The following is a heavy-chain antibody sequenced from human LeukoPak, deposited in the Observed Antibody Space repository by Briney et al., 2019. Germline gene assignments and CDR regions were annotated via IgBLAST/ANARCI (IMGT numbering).Heavy chain of an antibody. CDR1: GGSISSYY. J-gene: IGHJ6*02. CDR3: ARELGDYGTLGGMDV. V-gene: IGHV4-59*01. CDR2: IYYSGST. D-gene: IGHD4-17*01. Sequence: PSETLSLTCTVSGGSISSYYWSWIRPPPGKGLEWIGYIYYSGSTNYNPSLKSRVTISVDTSKNQFSLKLSSLTAADTAVYYCARELGDYGTLGGMDVWGQGTTVTVSS.